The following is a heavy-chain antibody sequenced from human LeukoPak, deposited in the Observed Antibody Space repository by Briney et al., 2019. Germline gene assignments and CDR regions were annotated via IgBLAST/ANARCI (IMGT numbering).Heavy chain of an antibody. Sequence: GGSLRLSCAASGYTFSSYSINWVRQAPGKGLEWVSSISVRSNYIYYADSVRGRFRISRDDARDSLYLQMNSLRAEDTAVYYCVRLRRNSDTSGFYYYYDFGGQGTRVTVSS. CDR1: GYTFSSYS. J-gene: IGHJ4*02. CDR2: ISVRSNYI. CDR3: VRLRRNSDTSGFYYYYDF. V-gene: IGHV3-21*01. D-gene: IGHD3-22*01.